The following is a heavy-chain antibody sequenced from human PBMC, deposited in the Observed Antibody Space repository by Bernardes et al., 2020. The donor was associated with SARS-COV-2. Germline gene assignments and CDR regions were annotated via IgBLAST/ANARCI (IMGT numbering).Heavy chain of an antibody. CDR1: GGSFSGYD. Sequence: SETLSLTCAVYGGSFSGYDWSWIRQPPGKGLEWIGEINHSGSTNYNPSLKSRVTISVDTSKNQFSLKLSSVTAADTAVYFCARGRGVVKDRPAGLWGTVKRDYYYYSYMDVWGKGTTVTVSS. V-gene: IGHV4-34*01. CDR2: INHSGST. CDR3: ARGRGVVKDRPAGLWGTVKRDYYYYSYMDV. D-gene: IGHD4-4*01. J-gene: IGHJ6*03.